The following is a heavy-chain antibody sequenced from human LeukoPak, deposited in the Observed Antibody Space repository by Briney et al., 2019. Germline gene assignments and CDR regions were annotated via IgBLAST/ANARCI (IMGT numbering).Heavy chain of an antibody. CDR2: IIPIFGTA. Sequence: GGSLRLSCAASGFTFSSYAISWVRQAPGQGLEWMGGIIPIFGTANYAQKFQGRVTITADESTSTAYMELSSLRSEDTAVYYCARVLYSGSYFGYWGQGTLVTVSS. V-gene: IGHV1-69*01. CDR1: GFTFSSYA. J-gene: IGHJ4*02. D-gene: IGHD1-26*01. CDR3: ARVLYSGSYFGY.